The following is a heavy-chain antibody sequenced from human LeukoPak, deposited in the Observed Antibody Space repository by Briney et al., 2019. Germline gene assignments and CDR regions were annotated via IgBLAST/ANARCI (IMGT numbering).Heavy chain of an antibody. V-gene: IGHV3-21*01. Sequence: PGGSLRLSCAASGFTFSSYSMNWVRQAPGKGLEWVSSISSSSSYIYYADSVKGRFTISRDNAKNSLYLQMNSLRAEDTAVYYCARLQQYSNSSTYWGQGTLVTVSS. CDR3: ARLQQYSNSSTY. CDR1: GFTFSSYS. J-gene: IGHJ4*02. CDR2: ISSSSSYI. D-gene: IGHD6-6*01.